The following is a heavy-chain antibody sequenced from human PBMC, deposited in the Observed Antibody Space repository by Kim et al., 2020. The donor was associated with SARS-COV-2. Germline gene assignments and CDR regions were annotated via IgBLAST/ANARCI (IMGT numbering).Heavy chain of an antibody. J-gene: IGHJ4*02. Sequence: ASVKVSCKASGYTFTNSAIHWARQAPGQRLEWMGWINPGNGDTIYSQKFQGRVTITRDTSANTAYMEMAMLTSEDTAVYYCASRPGLAVAGLDFWGQGTLVTVSS. CDR2: INPGNGDT. CDR1: GYTFTNSA. CDR3: ASRPGLAVAGLDF. D-gene: IGHD6-19*01. V-gene: IGHV1-3*01.